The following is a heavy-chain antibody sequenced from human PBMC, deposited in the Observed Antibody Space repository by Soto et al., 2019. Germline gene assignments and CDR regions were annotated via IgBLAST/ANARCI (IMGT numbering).Heavy chain of an antibody. CDR1: GGSFSGYY. D-gene: IGHD3-9*01. Sequence: SETLSLTCAVYGGSFSGYYWSWIRQPPGKGLEWIGEINHSGSTNYNPSPKSRVTISVDTSKNQFSLKLSSVTAADTAVYYCARAIFNPYYYYYYGMDVWGQGTTVTVSS. CDR2: INHSGST. J-gene: IGHJ6*02. V-gene: IGHV4-34*01. CDR3: ARAIFNPYYYYYYGMDV.